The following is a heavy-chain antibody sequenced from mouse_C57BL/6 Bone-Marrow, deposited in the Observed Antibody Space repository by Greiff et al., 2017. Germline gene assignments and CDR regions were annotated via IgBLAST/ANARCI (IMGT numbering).Heavy chain of an antibody. J-gene: IGHJ3*01. V-gene: IGHV1-62-2*01. D-gene: IGHD2-12*01. Sequence: QQSGAELVKPGASVKLSCKASGYTFTEYTIDWVKQRSGQGLEWIGCFYPGSGSIKYNEKFKDKATLTADKSSSTVYMELSRLTSDDSEVAICDRHEGHLFYCSYDRLAYWGQGTLVTVSA. CDR3: DRHEGHLFYCSYDRLAY. CDR1: GYTFTEYT. CDR2: FYPGSGSI.